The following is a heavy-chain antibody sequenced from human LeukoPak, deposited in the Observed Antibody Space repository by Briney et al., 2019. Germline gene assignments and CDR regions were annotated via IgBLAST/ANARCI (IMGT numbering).Heavy chain of an antibody. CDR2: IGWNSDYI. J-gene: IGHJ5*02. Sequence: PGGSLRLSCAASGFSFDDYAMHWVRLAPGKGLEWVSNIGWNSDYIGYADSVKGRFTISRDNAKNSLYLQMTSLRADDTAVYYCVKDQHCSTISCATRTGFDPWGQGTSVTVSS. D-gene: IGHD2-2*01. CDR3: VKDQHCSTISCATRTGFDP. V-gene: IGHV3-9*01. CDR1: GFSFDDYA.